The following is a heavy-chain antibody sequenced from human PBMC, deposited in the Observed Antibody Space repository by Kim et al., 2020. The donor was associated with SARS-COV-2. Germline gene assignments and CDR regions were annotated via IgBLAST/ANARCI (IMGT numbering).Heavy chain of an antibody. V-gene: IGHV3-30-3*01. CDR3: ARNGGELKQPDY. D-gene: IGHD1-26*01. CDR1: GFTFSSYA. J-gene: IGHJ4*02. Sequence: GGSLRLSCAASGFTFSSYAMHWVRQAPGKGLEWVAVISYDGSNKYYADSVKGRFTISRDNSKNTLYLQMNSLRAEDTAVYYCARNGGELKQPDYWGQGTLVTVSS. CDR2: ISYDGSNK.